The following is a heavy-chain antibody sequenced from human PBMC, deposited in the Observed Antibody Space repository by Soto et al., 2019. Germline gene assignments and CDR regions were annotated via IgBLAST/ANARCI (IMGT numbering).Heavy chain of an antibody. J-gene: IGHJ6*03. CDR1: GYTFTSYD. CDR3: ARLRITMVRGALARNYYYYYYMDV. V-gene: IGHV1-8*01. D-gene: IGHD3-10*01. CDR2: MNPNSGNT. Sequence: ASVKVSCKASGYTFTSYDINWVRQATGQGLEWMGWMNPNSGNTGCAQKFQGRVTMTRNTSISTAYMELSSLRSEDTAVYYCARLRITMVRGALARNYYYYYYMDVWGKGTTVTVSS.